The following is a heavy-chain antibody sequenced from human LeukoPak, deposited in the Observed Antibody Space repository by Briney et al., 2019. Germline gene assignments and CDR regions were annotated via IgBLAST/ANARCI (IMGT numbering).Heavy chain of an antibody. V-gene: IGHV3-30*02. D-gene: IGHD6-19*01. Sequence: GGSLRLSCAASGFTFSSYGMHWVRQAPGKGLEWVAFIRYDGTNKYYADSVKGRFTISRDNSKNTLYLQMNSLRADDTAVYYCARGYKGRVVVAVLGLFDPWGQGALVTVSS. CDR1: GFTFSSYG. J-gene: IGHJ5*02. CDR2: IRYDGTNK. CDR3: ARGYKGRVVVAVLGLFDP.